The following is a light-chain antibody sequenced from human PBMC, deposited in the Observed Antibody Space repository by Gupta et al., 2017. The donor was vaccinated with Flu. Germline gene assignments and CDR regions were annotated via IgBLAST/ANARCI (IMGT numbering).Light chain of an antibody. CDR3: QQRDSTPQS. Sequence: DTQMTQSPASLSASVGDRVTITCRASQNMGRYLNWYQHKPGKAPKALIYFASILESGVPSRFTGSGSGTDFTLTITKLQPEDFATYYCQQRDSTPQSFGGGTKVE. CDR2: FAS. CDR1: QNMGRY. J-gene: IGKJ4*01. V-gene: IGKV1-39*01.